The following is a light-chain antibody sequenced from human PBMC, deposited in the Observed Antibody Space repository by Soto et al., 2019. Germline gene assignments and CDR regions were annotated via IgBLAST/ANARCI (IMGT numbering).Light chain of an antibody. CDR1: QNVKTR. Sequence: EKVMTQSPATLSVSPGERATLSCRASQNVKTRLAWYQQKPGQAPRLLIFDAFTRATGIPARFSGSASGTDSAITITSPQSEDPAVYYCQQYDEWPLTFGGGTKVEIK. CDR2: DAF. CDR3: QQYDEWPLT. V-gene: IGKV3-15*01. J-gene: IGKJ4*01.